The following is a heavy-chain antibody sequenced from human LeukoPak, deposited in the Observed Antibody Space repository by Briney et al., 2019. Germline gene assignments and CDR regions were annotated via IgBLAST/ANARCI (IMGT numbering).Heavy chain of an antibody. CDR3: AKESELYYDFWSGYLDY. CDR2: IRYDGSNK. J-gene: IGHJ4*02. Sequence: GGSLRLSCAASGFTFSSYGMHWVRQAQGKGLEWVAFIRYDGSNKYYADSVKGRFTISRDNSKNTLYLQMNSLRAEDTAVYYCAKESELYYDFWSGYLDYWGQGTLVTVSS. CDR1: GFTFSSYG. V-gene: IGHV3-30*02. D-gene: IGHD3-3*01.